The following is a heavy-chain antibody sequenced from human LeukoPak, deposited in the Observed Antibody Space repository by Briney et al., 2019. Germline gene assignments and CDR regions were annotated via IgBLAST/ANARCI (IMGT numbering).Heavy chain of an antibody. J-gene: IGHJ4*02. CDR2: ISWNSDNI. CDR3: STKQWMAPPPDS. V-gene: IGHV3-9*01. CDR1: GFAFDDYA. Sequence: GRSLRLSCAASGFAFDDYAMQWVRQAPGKGLEWVSGISWNSDNIGYADSVKGRFTVSRDNADNTMFLQMNSVRDEDTTVYYCSTKQWMAPPPDSWGQGTPVTVSS. D-gene: IGHD6-19*01.